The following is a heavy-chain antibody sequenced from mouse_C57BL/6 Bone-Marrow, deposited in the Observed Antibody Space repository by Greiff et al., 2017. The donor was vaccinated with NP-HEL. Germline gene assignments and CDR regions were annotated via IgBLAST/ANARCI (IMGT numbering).Heavy chain of an antibody. V-gene: IGHV1-55*01. CDR2: IYPGSGST. D-gene: IGHD2-4*01. Sequence: QVQLQQPGAELVKPGASVKMSCKASGYTFTSYWITWVKQRPGQGLEWIGDIYPGSGSTNYNEKFKSKATLTVDTSSSTAYMQLSSLTSEDSAVYYCARGGDYDVAWFAYWGQGTLVTVSA. CDR1: GYTFTSYW. CDR3: ARGGDYDVAWFAY. J-gene: IGHJ3*01.